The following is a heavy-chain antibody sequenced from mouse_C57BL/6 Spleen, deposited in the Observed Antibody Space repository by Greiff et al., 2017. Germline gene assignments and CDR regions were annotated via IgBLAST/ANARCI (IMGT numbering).Heavy chain of an antibody. CDR3: AREGITTVVATGYFDV. CDR2: INYDGSST. V-gene: IGHV5-16*01. CDR1: GFTFSDYY. D-gene: IGHD1-1*01. Sequence: EVKLVESEGGLVQPGSSMKLSCTASGFTFSDYYMAWVRQVPEKGLEWVANINYDGSSTYYLDSLKSRFIISRDNAKNILYLQMSSLKSEDTATYYCAREGITTVVATGYFDVWGTGTTVTVSS. J-gene: IGHJ1*03.